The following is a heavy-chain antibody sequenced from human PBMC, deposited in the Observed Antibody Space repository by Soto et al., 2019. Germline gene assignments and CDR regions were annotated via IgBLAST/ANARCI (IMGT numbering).Heavy chain of an antibody. D-gene: IGHD1-26*01. V-gene: IGHV1-18*01. Sequence: ASVTVSCKASGYTFTSYGISWVRQAPGQGLEWMGWISAYNGNTNYAQKLQGRVTMTTDTSTSTAYMELRSLRSDDTAVYYCARVPILQWELPLYYFDYWGQGTLVTVSS. CDR1: GYTFTSYG. CDR3: ARVPILQWELPLYYFDY. J-gene: IGHJ4*02. CDR2: ISAYNGNT.